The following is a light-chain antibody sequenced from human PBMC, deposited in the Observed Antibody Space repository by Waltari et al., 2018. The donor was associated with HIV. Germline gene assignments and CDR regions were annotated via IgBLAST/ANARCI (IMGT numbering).Light chain of an antibody. CDR1: GSNTGSNI. J-gene: IGLJ2*01. V-gene: IGLV1-47*02. CDR2: AND. CDR3: AAWDDSLSGVL. Sequence: SILTQPPPASGTPGQRVTITCSGGGSNTGSNIVYWYEQVPGLAPKLLIYANDQRPSGVPDRVSASKSGTSASLAISGLRSDDEADYYCAAWDDSLSGVLFGGGTNLTVL.